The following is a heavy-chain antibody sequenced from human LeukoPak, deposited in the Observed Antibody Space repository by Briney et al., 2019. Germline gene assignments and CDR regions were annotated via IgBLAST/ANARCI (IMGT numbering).Heavy chain of an antibody. CDR1: GFTFSNYW. CDR2: IKQDGSEK. D-gene: IGHD2-15*01. CDR3: AQKGGTDH. J-gene: IGHJ4*02. V-gene: IGHV3-7*01. Sequence: GGSLRLSCAASGFTFSNYWMSWVRQAPGKGLEWVANIKQDGSEKYYVNSVKGRFTISRDNAKRSLSLQMNSLTAEDTAVYYCAQKGGTDHWGQGTLVTVSS.